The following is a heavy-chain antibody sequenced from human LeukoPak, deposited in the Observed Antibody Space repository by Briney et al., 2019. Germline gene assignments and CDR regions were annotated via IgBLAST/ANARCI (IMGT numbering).Heavy chain of an antibody. CDR3: ARESSTTSLYYYYYMDV. V-gene: IGHV4-39*07. CDR2: IYYSGST. CDR1: GGSISSSSYY. D-gene: IGHD2-2*01. J-gene: IGHJ6*03. Sequence: SETLSLTCTVSGGSISSSSYYWGWIRQPPGKGLEWIGSIYYSGSTYYNPSLKSRVTISVDTSKNQFSLKLSSVTAADTAVYYCARESSTTSLYYYYYMDVWGKGTTVTVSS.